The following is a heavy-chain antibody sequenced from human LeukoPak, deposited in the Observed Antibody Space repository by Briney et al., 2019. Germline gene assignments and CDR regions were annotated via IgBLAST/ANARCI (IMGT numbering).Heavy chain of an antibody. CDR3: AREVEMATQFDY. D-gene: IGHD5-24*01. V-gene: IGHV4-4*07. J-gene: IGHJ4*02. CDR1: RGSISLHY. Sequence: PSETLSLTCTVSRGSISLHYWSWIRQPAGKGLDWIGRISPTGSTNYNPSLNSRVTMSVDSSKNRVSLTLNSVTAADTAVYYCAREVEMATQFDYWGQGTLVTVSS. CDR2: ISPTGST.